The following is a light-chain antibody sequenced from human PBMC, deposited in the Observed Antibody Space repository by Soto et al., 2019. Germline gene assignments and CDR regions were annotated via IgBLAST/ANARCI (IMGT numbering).Light chain of an antibody. V-gene: IGKV1-33*01. Sequence: DIQMTQSPSSLSASIGDRVTISCQASQDIGNFLNWYQQKPGKAPYLLIYDASNLDTGVSSRFSGRGSGRDFSFTITSLQPDDVATYFCQQYGSLPITFGQGTRLEIK. J-gene: IGKJ5*01. CDR1: QDIGNF. CDR3: QQYGSLPIT. CDR2: DAS.